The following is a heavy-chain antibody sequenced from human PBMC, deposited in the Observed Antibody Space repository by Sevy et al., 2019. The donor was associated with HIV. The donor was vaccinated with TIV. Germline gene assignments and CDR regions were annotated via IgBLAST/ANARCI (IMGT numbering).Heavy chain of an antibody. Sequence: GGSLRLSCEASGFTFSSYAMSWVRQIPGKGLEWVSLISGNGGNTYYADSVKGRFTISRDNSKNTLYLQMNSLRAEDTALYYCAKDRTGGTYYFGFCGQGTLVTVSS. V-gene: IGHV3-23*01. CDR3: AKDRTGGTYYFGF. J-gene: IGHJ4*02. CDR1: GFTFSSYA. D-gene: IGHD1-26*01. CDR2: ISGNGGNT.